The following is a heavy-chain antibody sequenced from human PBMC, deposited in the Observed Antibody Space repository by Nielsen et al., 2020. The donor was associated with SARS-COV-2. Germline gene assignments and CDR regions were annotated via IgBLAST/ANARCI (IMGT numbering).Heavy chain of an antibody. D-gene: IGHD6-19*01. CDR2: ISGSGGST. Sequence: GESLKISCAASGFTFSSYAMSWVRQAPGKGLEWVSAISGSGGSTYYADSVKGRFTISRDNSKNTLYLQMNSLRAEDTAVYYCAKDLVAVGRVFDYWGQGTLVTVSS. J-gene: IGHJ4*02. CDR1: GFTFSSYA. V-gene: IGHV3-23*01. CDR3: AKDLVAVGRVFDY.